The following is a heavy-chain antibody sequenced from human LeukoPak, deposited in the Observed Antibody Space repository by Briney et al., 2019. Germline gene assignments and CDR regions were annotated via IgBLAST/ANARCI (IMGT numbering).Heavy chain of an antibody. V-gene: IGHV3-30*19. D-gene: IGHD6-19*01. CDR3: ARETSGGWYDY. CDR2: ISYDGSNE. CDR1: GFTFSSYG. Sequence: PGGSLRPSCAASGFTFSSYGMHWVRQAPGKGLEWVAVISYDGSNEYYTDSVKGRFTISRDNSKNTLYLQMNSLRTEDTAVYYCARETSGGWYDYWGQGTLVTVSS. J-gene: IGHJ4*02.